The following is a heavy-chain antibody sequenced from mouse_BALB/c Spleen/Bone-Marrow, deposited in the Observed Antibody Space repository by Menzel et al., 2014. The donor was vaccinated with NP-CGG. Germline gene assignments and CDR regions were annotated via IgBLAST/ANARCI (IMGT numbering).Heavy chain of an antibody. J-gene: IGHJ1*01. CDR3: AREDGLWYFDV. CDR2: ILPGSGST. V-gene: IGHV1-9*01. Sequence: QVQLQQPGAELMKPGASMKISCKATGYTFSSYWIEWVKQRPGHGLEWIGEILPGSGSTNYNEKFKGKATFTADTSSNTAYMQLSSLTSEDSAVYYCAREDGLWYFDVWGAGTTVTVSS. D-gene: IGHD1-1*01. CDR1: GYTFSSYW.